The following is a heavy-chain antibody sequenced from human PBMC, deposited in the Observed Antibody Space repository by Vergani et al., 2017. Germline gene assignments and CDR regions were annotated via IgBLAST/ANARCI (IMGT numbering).Heavy chain of an antibody. D-gene: IGHD3-10*01. V-gene: IGHV3-23*01. CDR1: GFSFTTCA. CDR3: AKGGLNYWFDS. J-gene: IGHJ5*01. Sequence: EVQLLESGGDLVQPGGSLRLSCAASGFSFTTCAMSWVRQAPGKGLEWVSTIHTNGDYTRYGDSVKGRFTISRDNAKSTLYLQMNSLRAEDTAIYYCAKGGLNYWFDSWGQGTLVIVS. CDR2: IHTNGDYT.